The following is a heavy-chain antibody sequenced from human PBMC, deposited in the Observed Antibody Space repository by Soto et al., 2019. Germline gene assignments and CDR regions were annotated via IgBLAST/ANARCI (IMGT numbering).Heavy chain of an antibody. CDR3: ARGGPQRGAARPSWFDP. J-gene: IGHJ5*02. V-gene: IGHV1-69*13. D-gene: IGHD6-6*01. Sequence: SVKVSCKASGGTFSSYAISWVRQAPGQGLEWMGGIIPIFGTANYAQKFQGRVTITADESTGTAYMELSSLRSEDTAVYYCARGGPQRGAARPSWFDPWGQGTLVTVSS. CDR2: IIPIFGTA. CDR1: GGTFSSYA.